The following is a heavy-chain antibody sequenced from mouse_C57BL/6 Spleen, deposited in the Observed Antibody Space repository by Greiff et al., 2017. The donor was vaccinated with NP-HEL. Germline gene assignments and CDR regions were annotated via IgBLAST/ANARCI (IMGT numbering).Heavy chain of an antibody. Sequence: QVQLKQPGAELVKPGASVKMSCKASGYTFTSYWITWVKQRPGQGLEWIGDIYPGSGSTNYNEKFKSKATLTVDTSSSTAYMQLSSLTSEDSAVYYCARAPGDYAMDYWGQGTSVTVSS. J-gene: IGHJ4*01. CDR1: GYTFTSYW. CDR3: ARAPGDYAMDY. V-gene: IGHV1-55*01. CDR2: IYPGSGST.